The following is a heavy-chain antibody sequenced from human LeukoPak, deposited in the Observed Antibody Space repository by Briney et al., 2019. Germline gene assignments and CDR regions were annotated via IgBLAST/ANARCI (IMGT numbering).Heavy chain of an antibody. Sequence: GGSLRLSCAVSGITLSNYGMSWVRQAPGKGLEWVAGISDSGGRTNYADSVKGRFTIPRDNPKNTLYLQMNSLRAEDTAVYFCAKRGVVIRVILVGFHKEANYLDSWGQGALVTVSS. V-gene: IGHV3-23*01. J-gene: IGHJ4*02. D-gene: IGHD3-22*01. CDR3: AKRGVVIRVILVGFHKEANYLDS. CDR2: ISDSGGRT. CDR1: GITLSNYG.